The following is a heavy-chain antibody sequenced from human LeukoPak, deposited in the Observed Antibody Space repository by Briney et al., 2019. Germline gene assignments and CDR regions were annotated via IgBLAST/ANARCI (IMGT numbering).Heavy chain of an antibody. J-gene: IGHJ4*02. Sequence: GGSLRLSCAASGFTFSGFAMNWVRQAPGKGLEWVSGISGSGVTTYHADSVKGRFTISRDNSKNTLYLQMNSLRAEDTAVYYCTKALYCGGDCYSRDDYWGQGTLVTVSS. CDR1: GFTFSGFA. CDR3: TKALYCGGDCYSRDDY. D-gene: IGHD2-21*02. V-gene: IGHV3-23*01. CDR2: ISGSGVTT.